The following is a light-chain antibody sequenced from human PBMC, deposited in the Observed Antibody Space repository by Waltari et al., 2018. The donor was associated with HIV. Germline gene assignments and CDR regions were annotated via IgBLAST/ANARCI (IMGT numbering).Light chain of an antibody. J-gene: IGLJ3*02. CDR2: DDT. Sequence: QSVLTQPPSVSGAPGQRVTISCTGDNSTIGAGQGVHWYQYLPDTGPKPVILDDTSRPSGFFDRFSAFSSGNSASLAIIALQAKDEADYYCQSDASGRGGATWVFGGGTTVTFL. CDR1: NSTIGAGQG. V-gene: IGLV1-40*01. CDR3: QSDASGRGGATWV.